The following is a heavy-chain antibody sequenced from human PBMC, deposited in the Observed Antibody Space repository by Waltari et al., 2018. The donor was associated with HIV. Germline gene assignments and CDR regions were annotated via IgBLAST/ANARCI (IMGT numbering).Heavy chain of an antibody. V-gene: IGHV3-74*01. J-gene: IGHJ4*02. CDR1: GFSVSRYW. D-gene: IGHD3-10*02. Sequence: EVQLVQSGGGLVQPGGSRRLSCAASGFSVSRYWMHWVRQIPGQGLVWVSRINPDGNTINYADSVRGRFTSSRDYAKNTIYLQMNSLRDEDTAMYYCVKDMFGEYDYWGQGTLVTVSS. CDR3: VKDMFGEYDY. CDR2: INPDGNTI.